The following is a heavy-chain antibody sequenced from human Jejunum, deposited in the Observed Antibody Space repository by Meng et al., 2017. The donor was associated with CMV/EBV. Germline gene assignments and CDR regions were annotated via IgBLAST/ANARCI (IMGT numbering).Heavy chain of an antibody. J-gene: IGHJ4*02. CDR2: INSDGST. D-gene: IGHD4/OR15-4a*01. CDR3: AKASPYGGNTFFDY. V-gene: IGHV3-74*01. CDR1: GFTFSKYW. Sequence: SGFTFSKYWMHWVRQAPGKGLVWASRINSDGSTNYADSVKGRFTMSRDNAKNTVYLQMNSVRADDTAVYHCAKASPYGGNTFFDYWGQGALVTVSS.